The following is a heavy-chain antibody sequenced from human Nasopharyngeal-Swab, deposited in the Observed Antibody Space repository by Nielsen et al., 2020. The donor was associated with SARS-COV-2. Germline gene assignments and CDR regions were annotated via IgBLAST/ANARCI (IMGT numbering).Heavy chain of an antibody. CDR3: ARDLGDYDPRGRYYYGMDV. V-gene: IGHV4-61*02. CDR2: IYTSGST. CDR1: GGSISSGSYY. J-gene: IGHJ6*02. Sequence: SETLSLTCTVSGGSISSGSYYWSWIRQPAGKGLEWIGRIYTSGSTNYNPSLKSRVTISVDTSKNQFSLKLSSVTAADTAVYYCARDLGDYDPRGRYYYGMDVWGQGTTVTVSS. D-gene: IGHD3-3*01.